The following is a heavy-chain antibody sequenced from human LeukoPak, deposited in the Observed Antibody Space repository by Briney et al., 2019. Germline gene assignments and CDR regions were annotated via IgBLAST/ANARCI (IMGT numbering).Heavy chain of an antibody. Sequence: PSETLSLTCSVSGGSISDFYWSWVRQPAGKGLEWIGCIYTSGNTNYNPSLKSRVTMSLDASKNQYSLKLSSGTAADTAMYYCAGNSGDYWREGRLVTVSA. CDR2: IYTSGNT. D-gene: IGHD1-7*01. J-gene: IGHJ4*02. V-gene: IGHV4-4*07. CDR3: AGNSGDY. CDR1: GGSISDFY.